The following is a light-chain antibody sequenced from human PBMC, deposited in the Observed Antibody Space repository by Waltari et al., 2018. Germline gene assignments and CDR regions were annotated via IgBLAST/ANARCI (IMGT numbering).Light chain of an antibody. J-gene: IGKJ2*03. CDR3: LQDYTTPYS. V-gene: IGKV1-27*01. Sequence: DIQMTQSPSSLSASGGDRVPVTCRASQAIDRELSWYQQKPGKAPTLLIYAASTLQTGVSSRFSGSGSGTVFTLTINSLQPEDVATYYCLQDYTTPYSFGQGTRVEIK. CDR1: QAIDRE. CDR2: AAS.